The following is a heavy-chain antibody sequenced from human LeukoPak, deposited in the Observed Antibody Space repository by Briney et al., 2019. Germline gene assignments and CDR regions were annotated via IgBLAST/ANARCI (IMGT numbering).Heavy chain of an antibody. CDR3: AKCSDYYDSSGSFDY. CDR1: GFTFSSYG. CDR2: ISYDGNNR. Sequence: GGSLRLSCVASGFTFSSYGMHWVRQAPGKGLEWVAVISYDGNNRYYADSVKGRFTISRDNSKNTLYLQMNSLRAEDTAVYYCAKCSDYYDSSGSFDYWGQGTLVTVSS. J-gene: IGHJ4*02. V-gene: IGHV3-30*18. D-gene: IGHD3-22*01.